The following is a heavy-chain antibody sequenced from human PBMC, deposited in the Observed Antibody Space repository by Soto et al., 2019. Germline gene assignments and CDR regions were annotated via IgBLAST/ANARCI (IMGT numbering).Heavy chain of an antibody. J-gene: IGHJ5*02. CDR3: AHSLIGYYYDSSGSNWFDP. CDR1: WFSLSTRGVG. CDR2: IYWDDDK. Sequence: TPENGTPTLTLACTFSWFSLSTRGVGVGWIRQPPGKALEWLALIYWDDDKRYSPSLKSRLTITKDTSKNQVVLTMTNMDPVDTATYYCAHSLIGYYYDSSGSNWFDPWGQGTLVTVSS. D-gene: IGHD3-22*01. V-gene: IGHV2-5*02.